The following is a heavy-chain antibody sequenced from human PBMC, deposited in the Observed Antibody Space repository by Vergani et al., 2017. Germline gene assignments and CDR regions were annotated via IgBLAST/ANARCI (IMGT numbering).Heavy chain of an antibody. Sequence: QVQLQESGPGLVKSSETLSLTCSVSFDSIRNLYCNWIRQPPGKGQEWIGSIHYSENTNYNPSLKTRVTISVDTSKNQFSLTLTSVTAADTAVYYCASDTHSGQRADRWVQGILVTVTS. J-gene: IGHJ5*02. CDR1: FDSIRNLY. CDR2: IHYSENT. D-gene: IGHD6-19*01. V-gene: IGHV4-59*11. CDR3: ASDTHSGQRADR.